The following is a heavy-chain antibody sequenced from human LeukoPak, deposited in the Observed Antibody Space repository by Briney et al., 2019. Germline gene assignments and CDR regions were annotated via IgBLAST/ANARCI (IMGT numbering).Heavy chain of an antibody. CDR2: IYYSGST. V-gene: IGHV4-39*01. Sequence: PSETLSLTCTVSGGSISSRSYYWGRIRQPPGKGPEWIGCIYYSGSTYYNPSLKSRVTISVDTSKRQFSLKLSSVTAADTAVYYCAIRPRVPRGLWSGEFGDKSYFDYWGQGTLVTVSS. J-gene: IGHJ4*02. CDR3: AIRPRVPRGLWSGEFGDKSYFDY. CDR1: GGSISSRSYY. D-gene: IGHD3-10*01.